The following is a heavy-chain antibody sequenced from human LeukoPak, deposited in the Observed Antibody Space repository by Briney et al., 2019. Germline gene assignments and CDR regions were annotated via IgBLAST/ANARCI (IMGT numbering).Heavy chain of an antibody. Sequence: GRSLRLSCAASGFTFSNYGMHWVRQAPGKGLEWVAFIWFDGRNKFHADSVKGRFTISRENSQNTLFLQMNILRAEDKAVYHCARAWRPIAVSGGPGYWGQGALVTVSS. J-gene: IGHJ4*02. V-gene: IGHV3-33*01. D-gene: IGHD6-19*01. CDR2: IWFDGRNK. CDR1: GFTFSNYG. CDR3: ARAWRPIAVSGGPGY.